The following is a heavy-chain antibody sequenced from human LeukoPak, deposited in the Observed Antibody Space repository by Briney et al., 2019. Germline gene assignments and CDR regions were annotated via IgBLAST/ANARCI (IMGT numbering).Heavy chain of an antibody. CDR1: GFTLSDYW. CDR3: VRGGRGERPNY. D-gene: IGHD1-26*01. V-gene: IGHV3-7*01. CDR2: IKQDGSEK. Sequence: GGSLRLSCAASGFTLSDYWMNWVRQAPRKGLEWVANIKQDGSEKKYVDSVKGRFTISRDDAKNSVYLQMNSLGVEDTAVYYCVRGGRGERPNYWGQGTLVTVSS. J-gene: IGHJ4*02.